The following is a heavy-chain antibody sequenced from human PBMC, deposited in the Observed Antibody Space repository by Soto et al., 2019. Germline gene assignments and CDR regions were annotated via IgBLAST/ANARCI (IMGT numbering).Heavy chain of an antibody. CDR1: GFTFSSYA. J-gene: IGHJ4*02. D-gene: IGHD3-22*01. V-gene: IGHV3-30-3*01. CDR2: ISYDGSNK. Sequence: GGSLRLSCAASGFTFSSYAMHWVRQAPGKGLEWVAVISYDGSNKYYADSVKGRFTISRDNAKNSLYLQMNSLRAEDTAVYYCARVYYYDSSGFLIWGQGTLVTVSS. CDR3: ARVYYYDSSGFLI.